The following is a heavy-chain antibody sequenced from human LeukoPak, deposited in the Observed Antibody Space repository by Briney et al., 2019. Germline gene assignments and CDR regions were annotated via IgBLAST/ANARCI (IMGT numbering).Heavy chain of an antibody. CDR1: GGSINNADYL. CDR3: ARVGGFNLSAIWFDP. D-gene: IGHD5-24*01. CDR2: IHSSRST. Sequence: SETLSLTCTVSGGSINNADYLWSWVRQPPGKGLDSIGYIHSSRSTSYNPSLKSRISISMDASKNQFSLKLSSVTAADTAVYYCARVGGFNLSAIWFDPWGQGALVTVSS. J-gene: IGHJ5*02. V-gene: IGHV4-30-4*01.